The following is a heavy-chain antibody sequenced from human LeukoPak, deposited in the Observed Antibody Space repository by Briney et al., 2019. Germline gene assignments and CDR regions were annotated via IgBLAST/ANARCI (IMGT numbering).Heavy chain of an antibody. V-gene: IGHV4-39*07. D-gene: IGHD4-23*01. J-gene: IGHJ5*01. CDR1: GGSISGSSYY. CDR3: AKTRVAQTFDS. Sequence: RASETLSLTCTVSGGSISGSSYYWVWIRQSPEKGLEWIGNIYFSGVTYHNPSLKSRVTISVDTSKNQFSLKMSSVTAADTAVYFCAKTRVAQTFDSWGQGTLVTVSS. CDR2: IYFSGVT.